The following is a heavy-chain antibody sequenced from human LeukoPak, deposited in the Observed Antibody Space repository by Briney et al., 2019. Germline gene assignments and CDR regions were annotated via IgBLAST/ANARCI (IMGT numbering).Heavy chain of an antibody. CDR1: GGSISSSSYY. CDR2: IYYRGST. Sequence: SETLSLTCTVSGGSISSSSYYWGWIRQPPGKGLGWIGSIYYRGSTYYKPSLKSRLTISVDTSKNQFSLKVSSVTAADTAVYYCARHSPESSTTVDWYFDLWGRGTLVTVSS. CDR3: ARHSPESSTTVDWYFDL. V-gene: IGHV4-39*01. D-gene: IGHD4-23*01. J-gene: IGHJ2*01.